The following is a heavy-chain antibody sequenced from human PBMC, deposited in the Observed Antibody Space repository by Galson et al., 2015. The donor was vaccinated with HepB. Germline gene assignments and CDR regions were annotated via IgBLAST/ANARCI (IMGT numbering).Heavy chain of an antibody. J-gene: IGHJ6*02. V-gene: IGHV1-69*13. CDR2: IIPIFGTA. Sequence: SVKVSCKASGGTFSSYAISWVRQAPGQGLEWMGGIIPIFGTANYAQKFQGRVTITADESTSTAYMELRSLRSEDTAVYYCAREHGYCYYYFDMDVCRQGTTVTVSS. CDR1: GGTFSSYA. CDR3: AREHGYCYYYFDMDV. D-gene: IGHD4-17*01.